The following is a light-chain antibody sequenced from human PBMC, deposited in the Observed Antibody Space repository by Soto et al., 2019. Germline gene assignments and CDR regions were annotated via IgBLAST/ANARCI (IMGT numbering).Light chain of an antibody. CDR1: QDISNY. J-gene: IGKJ3*01. Sequence: DIQMTQSPSSLSASVGDRVTITCQASQDISNYLNWYQQKPGKAPKLLIYDASNLETVVPSRFSGSGSGTDFTFTISSLQPEDIATYYCQQYDNRPFTFGPGTQVDIK. CDR2: DAS. V-gene: IGKV1-33*01. CDR3: QQYDNRPFT.